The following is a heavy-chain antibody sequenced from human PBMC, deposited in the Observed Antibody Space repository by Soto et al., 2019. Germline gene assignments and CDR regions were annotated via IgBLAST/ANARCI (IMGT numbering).Heavy chain of an antibody. CDR2: IDNSGGIT. J-gene: IGHJ4*02. D-gene: IGHD2-2*01. V-gene: IGHV3-23*01. CDR1: GFTFSSYS. CDR3: ARDIPKEAFYLDS. Sequence: PGGSLRLSCAASGFTFSSYSMNWVRQAPGKGLEWVSTIDNSGGITYYADSVKGRFTISRDNSKNTLYLQMNSLRAEDTAVYYCARDIPKEAFYLDSWGQGTLVTVSS.